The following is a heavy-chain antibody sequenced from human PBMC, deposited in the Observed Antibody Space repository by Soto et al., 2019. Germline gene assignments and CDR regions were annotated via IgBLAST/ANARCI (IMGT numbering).Heavy chain of an antibody. CDR2: FDPEDGKT. J-gene: IGHJ3*02. V-gene: IGHV1-24*01. CDR1: GYTVNELY. Sequence: ASVKVSCKVSGYTVNELYIHWVRQAPGKGLEWLGGFDPEDGKTIYAQTLQGRLAMTEDTSADTAYMELSSLRSEDTAMYYCARSAYYYDSSGYATAFDIWGQGTMVTVS. CDR3: ARSAYYYDSSGYATAFDI. D-gene: IGHD3-22*01.